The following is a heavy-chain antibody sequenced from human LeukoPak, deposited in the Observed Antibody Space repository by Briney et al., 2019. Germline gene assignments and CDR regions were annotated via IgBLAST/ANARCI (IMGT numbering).Heavy chain of an antibody. Sequence: GASVKVSCKASRYAFTNYGISWVRQAPGQGLEWMGWISGYNDNTKYAQKLQGRVTMTTDTSMSTAYMELRSLRSDDTAVYYCARNYYDNSGYYYFDYWGQGTLVTVSS. V-gene: IGHV1-18*01. J-gene: IGHJ4*02. D-gene: IGHD3-22*01. CDR1: RYAFTNYG. CDR3: ARNYYDNSGYYYFDY. CDR2: ISGYNDNT.